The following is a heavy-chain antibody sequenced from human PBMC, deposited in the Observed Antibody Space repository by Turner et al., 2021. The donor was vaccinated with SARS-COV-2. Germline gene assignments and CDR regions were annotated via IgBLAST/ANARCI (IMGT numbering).Heavy chain of an antibody. Sequence: QVQLQESGPGLVKPSQTLSLTCTVAGGSISSGDYYWSWIRQPPGKGLEWIGYIDYSGSTYYNPALKGRVTISVDTSKNHFSLKLSSVTAADTAVYYCARVVVLRRAYFDYWGQGTLVTVSS. V-gene: IGHV4-30-4*01. J-gene: IGHJ4*02. D-gene: IGHD2-8*01. CDR1: GGSISSGDYY. CDR2: IDYSGST. CDR3: ARVVVLRRAYFDY.